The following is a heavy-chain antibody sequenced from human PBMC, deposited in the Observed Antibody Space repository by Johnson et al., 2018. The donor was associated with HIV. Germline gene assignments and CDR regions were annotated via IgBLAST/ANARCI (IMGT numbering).Heavy chain of an antibody. Sequence: QVQLVESGGGVVQPGRSLRLSCTASGFTFRSYAMHWVRQAPGKGLEWVALISYDGSNKYYADSVKGRFTISRDNSKNTLYLQMNSLRVEDTAVYYCARARAPVYSSSSTPFDALDIWGQGTVVSVSS. CDR1: GFTFRSYA. D-gene: IGHD6-6*01. CDR3: ARARAPVYSSSSTPFDALDI. CDR2: ISYDGSNK. V-gene: IGHV3-30*03. J-gene: IGHJ3*02.